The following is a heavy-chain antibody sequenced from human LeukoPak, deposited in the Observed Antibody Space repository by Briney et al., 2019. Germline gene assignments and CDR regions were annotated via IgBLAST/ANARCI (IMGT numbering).Heavy chain of an antibody. D-gene: IGHD3-10*01. CDR1: GFTFSNYA. V-gene: IGHV3-23*01. CDR3: ARGSTMVRGADY. J-gene: IGHJ4*02. Sequence: GGSLRLSCVASGFTFSNYAMNWVRQAPGKGLEWVSGISGSADSTYYADAVKGRFTISRDNAKNSLYLQMNSLRAEDTAVYYCARGSTMVRGADYWGQGTLVTVSS. CDR2: ISGSADST.